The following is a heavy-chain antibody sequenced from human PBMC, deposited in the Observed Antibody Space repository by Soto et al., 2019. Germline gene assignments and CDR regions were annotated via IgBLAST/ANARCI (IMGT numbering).Heavy chain of an antibody. D-gene: IGHD1-26*01. CDR2: ISGSGFKK. CDR1: GFIVENFG. V-gene: IGHV3-23*01. CDR3: AKNQGVELVPLATVDWFDP. J-gene: IGHJ5*02. Sequence: PGGSLRLSCAASGFIVENFGMSWVRHAPGKGLEWISSISGSGFKKYYADSVKGRFTISRDNSKSTVYLELNNLSAEDTAVYHCAKNQGVELVPLATVDWFDPWGQGSVVTVSS.